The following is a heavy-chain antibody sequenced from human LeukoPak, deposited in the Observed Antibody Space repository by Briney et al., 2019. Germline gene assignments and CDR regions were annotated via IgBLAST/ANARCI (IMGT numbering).Heavy chain of an antibody. CDR3: TGGPIDLWLYSGTCV. V-gene: IGHV3-49*04. Sequence: GGSLRLSCTASGFNIGDHAMSWVRQAPGKGLEWVSFIRSNAYGGTKEYAASAKGRFSISRDDFKSIVYLQMDSLTSEDTGVYYCTGGPIDLWLYSGTCVWGQGTTV. D-gene: IGHD2-15*01. CDR2: IRSNAYGGTK. CDR1: GFNIGDHA. J-gene: IGHJ6*02.